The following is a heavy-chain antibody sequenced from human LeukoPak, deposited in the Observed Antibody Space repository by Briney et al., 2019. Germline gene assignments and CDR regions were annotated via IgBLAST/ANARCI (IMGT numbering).Heavy chain of an antibody. CDR1: GFTFSSYG. D-gene: IGHD3-10*01. J-gene: IGHJ3*02. V-gene: IGHV3-30*03. CDR2: ISYDGSNK. Sequence: GGSLRLSCAASGFTFSSYGMHWVRQAPGKGLEWVAIISYDGSNKYYVDSVKGRFTISRDNSKNTLYLQMNSLRAEDTAVYYCAVDYYGSGSYPYDAFDIWGQGTKVTVSS. CDR3: AVDYYGSGSYPYDAFDI.